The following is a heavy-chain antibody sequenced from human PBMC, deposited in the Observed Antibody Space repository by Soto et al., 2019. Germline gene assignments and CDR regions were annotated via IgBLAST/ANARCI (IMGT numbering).Heavy chain of an antibody. CDR3: AKAQYAGLDY. CDR2: VSGTGGSA. V-gene: IGHV3-23*01. CDR1: GFTFSSYA. D-gene: IGHD2-2*01. Sequence: EVQLLESGGGLVRPGGSLRLSCAASGFTFSSYAMTWVRQAPGKGLEWVSGVSGTGGSAYYADSVKGRFTISRDKSKNTLYLQMNSLRAEDTAVYYCAKAQYAGLDYWGQGTLVTVSS. J-gene: IGHJ4*02.